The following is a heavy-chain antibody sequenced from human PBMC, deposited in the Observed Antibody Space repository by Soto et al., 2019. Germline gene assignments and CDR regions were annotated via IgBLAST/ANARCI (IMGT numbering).Heavy chain of an antibody. V-gene: IGHV1-3*02. Sequence: ASVKVSCKASGYTFTSYAMHWVRQAPGQRLEWMGWSNAGNGNTKYSQEFQGRVTITRDTSASTAYMELSSLRSEDMAVYYCARGGYCSGGSCSQFDYWGQGTLVTVSS. J-gene: IGHJ4*02. CDR3: ARGGYCSGGSCSQFDY. CDR2: SNAGNGNT. CDR1: GYTFTSYA. D-gene: IGHD2-15*01.